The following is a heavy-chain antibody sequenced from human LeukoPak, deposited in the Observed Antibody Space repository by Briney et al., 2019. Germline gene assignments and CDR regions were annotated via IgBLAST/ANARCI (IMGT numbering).Heavy chain of an antibody. V-gene: IGHV3-53*01. CDR2: IYSGGAI. CDR1: GFAVGSNY. CDR3: ARQMPAFDP. D-gene: IGHD2-2*01. Sequence: GGSLRLSCVASGFAVGSNYMSWVRQAPGKGLEWVSLIYSGGAIRYADSVKGRFTISRDSSKNTLFLQMNDLTVEDTARYYCARQMPAFDPWGQGTLVTVSS. J-gene: IGHJ5*02.